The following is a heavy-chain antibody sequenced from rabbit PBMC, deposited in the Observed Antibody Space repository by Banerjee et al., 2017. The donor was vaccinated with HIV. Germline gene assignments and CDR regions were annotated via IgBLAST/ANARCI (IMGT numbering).Heavy chain of an antibody. D-gene: IGHD6-1*01. V-gene: IGHV1S45*01. J-gene: IGHJ3*01. Sequence: QEQLEESGGDLVKPEGSLTLTCTASGFSFSSSYWICWVRQAPGKGLEWIACIYAGSSGSTQYANWAKGRFTISKTSSTTVTLQMTSLTAADTATYFCARDIYGSYDLWGQGTLVTVS. CDR1: GFSFSSSYW. CDR2: IYAGSSGST. CDR3: ARDIYGSYDL.